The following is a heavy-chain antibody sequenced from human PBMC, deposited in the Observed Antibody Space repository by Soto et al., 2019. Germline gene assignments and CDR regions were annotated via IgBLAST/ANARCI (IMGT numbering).Heavy chain of an antibody. CDR2: IYYSGST. CDR1: GGSISSINW. J-gene: IGHJ5*02. CDR3: ARSSGVSATNWFDA. Sequence: QVHLQESGPGLVKPSGTLSLTCGVSGGSISSINWWSWVRQTPGKGLEWIGEIYYSGSTNYNPSITSRVTISIDKSKNQFFLNLTSVTAADTALYYCARSSGVSATNWFDAWGQGTLVTVSS. V-gene: IGHV4-4*02. D-gene: IGHD3-10*01.